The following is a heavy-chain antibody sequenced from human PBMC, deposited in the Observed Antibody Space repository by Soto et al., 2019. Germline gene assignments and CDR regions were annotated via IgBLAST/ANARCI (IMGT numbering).Heavy chain of an antibody. Sequence: QVQLQESGPGLVKPSQTLSLTCTVSGGSISSGGYYWSWIRQHPGKGLEWIGYIYYSGSTYYNPSLKSRVDISVESSKNHFSLRLSSVTAADTAVYYCARSFRGELELPTTALYFDYWGQGTLVTVSS. CDR2: IYYSGST. CDR3: ARSFRGELELPTTALYFDY. CDR1: GGSISSGGYY. V-gene: IGHV4-31*03. D-gene: IGHD1-7*01. J-gene: IGHJ4*02.